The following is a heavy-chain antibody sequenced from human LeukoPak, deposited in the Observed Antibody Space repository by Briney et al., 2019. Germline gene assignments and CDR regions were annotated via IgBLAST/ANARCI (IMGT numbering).Heavy chain of an antibody. Sequence: SVKVSCKASGGTFSSYAIIWVRQAPGQGLEWMGRIIPILGIANYAQKFQGRVTITADKSTSTAYMELSSLRSEDTAVYYCAKDYGESSGWRRTHDYWGQGTLVTVSS. CDR1: GGTFSSYA. CDR2: IIPILGIA. J-gene: IGHJ4*02. V-gene: IGHV1-69*04. D-gene: IGHD6-19*01. CDR3: AKDYGESSGWRRTHDY.